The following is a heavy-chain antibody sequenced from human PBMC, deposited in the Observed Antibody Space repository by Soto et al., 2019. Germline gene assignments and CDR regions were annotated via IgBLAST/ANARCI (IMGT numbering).Heavy chain of an antibody. CDR3: ATDRGYCSGGSCYRIDY. Sequence: EVQLLESGGGLAQPGESLRLSCAASGFTFSSYAMSWVRQAPGKGLEWVSAISGGGGTTYYADSVKGRITISRDNSKNTVFLQMNSLRAEDTAVYYCATDRGYCSGGSCYRIDYWGQGTLVTVSS. J-gene: IGHJ4*02. CDR2: ISGGGGTT. V-gene: IGHV3-23*01. D-gene: IGHD2-15*01. CDR1: GFTFSSYA.